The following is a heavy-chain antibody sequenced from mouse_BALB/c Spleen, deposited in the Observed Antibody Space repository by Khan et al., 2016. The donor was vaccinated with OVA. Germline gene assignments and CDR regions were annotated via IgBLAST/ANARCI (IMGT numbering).Heavy chain of an antibody. V-gene: IGHV9-3-1*01. CDR2: INTYTGEP. CDR1: GYTFTNYG. Sequence: QIQLVQSGPELKKPGETVKISCKASGYTFTNYGMNWVKQAPGKGLKWMGWINTYTGEPTYADDFKGRFAFSLETSANTAYLQINNLKNEDTATCACARTVSYWFFDDWGAGTTVTVAS. J-gene: IGHJ1*01. CDR3: ARTVSYWFFDD. D-gene: IGHD6-2*01.